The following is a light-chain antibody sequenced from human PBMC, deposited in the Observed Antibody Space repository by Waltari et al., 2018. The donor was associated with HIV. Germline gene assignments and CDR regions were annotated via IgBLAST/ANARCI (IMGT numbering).Light chain of an antibody. CDR1: KLGDKY. CDR2: EDN. J-gene: IGLJ2*01. CDR3: QAWDSGTVV. V-gene: IGLV3-1*01. Sequence: SYELAQPPSVSVSLGQTASISCSGDKLGDKYVSCYSQRPGQSPVFVINEDNKRPSGIPERFSGSNSGDTGTLTISGTQAVDEADYYCQAWDSGTVVFGGGTKLTVL.